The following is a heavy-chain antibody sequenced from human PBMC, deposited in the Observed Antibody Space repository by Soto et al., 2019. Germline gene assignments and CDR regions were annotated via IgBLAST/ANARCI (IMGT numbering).Heavy chain of an antibody. V-gene: IGHV4-61*01. CDR2: IYYSGST. Sequence: SETLSLTCTVSGGSVSSGSYYWSWIRQPPGKGLEWIGYIYYSGSTNYNPSLKSRVTISVDTSKNQFSLKLSSVTAADTAVYYCARVFPGEYYSNYPFDYWGQGTLVTVSS. D-gene: IGHD4-4*01. J-gene: IGHJ4*02. CDR3: ARVFPGEYYSNYPFDY. CDR1: GGSVSSGSYY.